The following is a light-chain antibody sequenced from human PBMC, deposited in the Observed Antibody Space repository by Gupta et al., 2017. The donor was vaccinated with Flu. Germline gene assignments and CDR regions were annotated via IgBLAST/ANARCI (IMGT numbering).Light chain of an antibody. CDR1: NIGNKR. CDR2: DDS. CDR3: QVWDSSSDHRV. J-gene: IGLJ3*02. V-gene: IGLV3-21*02. Sequence: SSVLTQPPSVSVAPGQTARITCGGNNIGNKRVHWYQQQPGLAPVLVVYDDSARPSGIPERFSGSNSGITATLTISRVEAGDEADYYCQVWDSSSDHRVFGGGTKLTVL.